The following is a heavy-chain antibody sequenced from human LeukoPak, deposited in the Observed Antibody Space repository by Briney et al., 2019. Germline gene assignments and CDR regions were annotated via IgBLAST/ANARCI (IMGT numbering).Heavy chain of an antibody. D-gene: IGHD6-13*01. Sequence: GGSLRLSCAASGFTVSSNYMSWVRQAPGKGLEWVSVIYSGGSTYYADSVKGRFTISRDNSKNTLYLQMNSLRAEDTAVYYCARADSSSWYLFDYWGRGTLVTVSS. CDR2: IYSGGST. V-gene: IGHV3-53*01. J-gene: IGHJ4*02. CDR3: ARADSSSWYLFDY. CDR1: GFTVSSNY.